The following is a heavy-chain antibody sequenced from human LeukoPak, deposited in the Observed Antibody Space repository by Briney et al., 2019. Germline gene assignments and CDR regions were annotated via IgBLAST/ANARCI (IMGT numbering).Heavy chain of an antibody. V-gene: IGHV4-30-2*01. CDR3: ARESIAARYFDY. J-gene: IGHJ4*02. CDR1: GGSISSGGYY. D-gene: IGHD6-6*01. Sequence: SETLSLTCTVSGGSISSGGYYWSWIRQPPGKGLEWIGYIYHSGSTYYNPSLKSRVTIPVDRSKNQFSLKLSSVTAADTAVYYCARESIAARYFDYWGQGTLVTVSS. CDR2: IYHSGST.